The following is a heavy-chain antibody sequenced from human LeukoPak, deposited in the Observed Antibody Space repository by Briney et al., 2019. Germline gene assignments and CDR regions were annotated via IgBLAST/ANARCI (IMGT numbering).Heavy chain of an antibody. J-gene: IGHJ4*02. CDR2: ISGSGGST. CDR1: GFTFNSYA. CDR3: AKERGAVAGNFELDY. Sequence: GGSLRLSCAASGFTFNSYAMSWVRQAPGKGLEWVSAISGSGGSTFYADSVRGRFTTSRDNSKNTLYLQMNSLRAEDTALYYCAKERGAVAGNFELDYWGQGTLVTVSS. D-gene: IGHD6-19*01. V-gene: IGHV3-23*01.